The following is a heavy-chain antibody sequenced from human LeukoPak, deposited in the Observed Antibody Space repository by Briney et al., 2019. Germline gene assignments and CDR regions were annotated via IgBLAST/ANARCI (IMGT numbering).Heavy chain of an antibody. D-gene: IGHD2-15*01. J-gene: IGHJ4*02. Sequence: GGSLRLSCVASGFTFSSYGMSWVRQAPGKGLEWVSGISGSGVSTYYADSVKGRFTMTRDNSKNTLYLQINSLRAEDTAVYYCAKDRGAVITAPPDYWGQGILVTVSS. CDR1: GFTFSSYG. V-gene: IGHV3-23*01. CDR2: ISGSGVST. CDR3: AKDRGAVITAPPDY.